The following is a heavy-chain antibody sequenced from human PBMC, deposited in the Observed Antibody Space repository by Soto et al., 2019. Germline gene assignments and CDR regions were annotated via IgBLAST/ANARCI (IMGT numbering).Heavy chain of an antibody. CDR3: TSVKGRGIGYYYGMDV. D-gene: IGHD3-16*01. CDR1: GFTFSGSA. J-gene: IGHJ6*02. CDR2: IRSKANSYAT. Sequence: EVQLVESGGGLVQPGGSLKLSCAASGFTFSGSAMHWVRQASGKGLEWVGGIRSKANSYATAYAASVKGRFTISRDDSKNTAYLQMNSLKTEDTAVYYCTSVKGRGIGYYYGMDVWGQGTTVTVSS. V-gene: IGHV3-73*02.